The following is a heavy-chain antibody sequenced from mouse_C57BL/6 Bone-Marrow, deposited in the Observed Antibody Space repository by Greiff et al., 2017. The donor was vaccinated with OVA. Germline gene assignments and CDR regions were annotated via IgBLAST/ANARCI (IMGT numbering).Heavy chain of an antibody. V-gene: IGHV1-59*01. CDR1: GYTFTNYW. Sequence: VQLQQSGAELVRPGTSVKLSCKASGYTFTNYWMHWVKQRPGQGLERIGVIAPSDSYINYNQKFKGRATLTVDTSSSTAYMHLSSLTSEDSAVYYCAHYGNELYLHYWGQGTSLTVSS. CDR3: AHYGNELYLHY. J-gene: IGHJ2*02. CDR2: IAPSDSYI. D-gene: IGHD1-1*01.